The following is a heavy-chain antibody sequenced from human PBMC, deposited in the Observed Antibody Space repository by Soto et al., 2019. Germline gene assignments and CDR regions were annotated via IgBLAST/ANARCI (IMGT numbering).Heavy chain of an antibody. CDR3: AKGGGDLNYYYYMDV. CDR2: ISGSGGST. Sequence: GGSLRLSCAASGFTFSSYAMSWVRQAPGKGLEWVSAISGSGGSTYYADSVKGRFTISRDNSKNTLYLQMNSLRAEDTAVYYCAKGGGDLNYYYYMDVWGKGTTVTVSS. J-gene: IGHJ6*03. CDR1: GFTFSSYA. V-gene: IGHV3-23*01. D-gene: IGHD4-17*01.